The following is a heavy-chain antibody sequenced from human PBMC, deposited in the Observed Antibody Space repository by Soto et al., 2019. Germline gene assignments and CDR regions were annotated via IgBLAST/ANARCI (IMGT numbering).Heavy chain of an antibody. D-gene: IGHD2-15*01. Sequence: VGSLRLSCASSGFTFSSYWMHWVRQAPGKGLVWVSRINSGGSSTSYADSVKGRFTISRDNAKNTLYLQMNSLRAEDTAVYYCVRTSLVVAAATREDYWGQGTLVNVSS. CDR2: INSGGSST. CDR1: GFTFSSYW. CDR3: VRTSLVVAAATREDY. J-gene: IGHJ4*02. V-gene: IGHV3-74*01.